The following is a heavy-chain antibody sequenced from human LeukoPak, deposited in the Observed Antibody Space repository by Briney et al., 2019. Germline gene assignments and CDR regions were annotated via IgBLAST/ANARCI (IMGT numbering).Heavy chain of an antibody. CDR3: ARARDYGDISFDY. D-gene: IGHD4-17*01. CDR2: TYYKSKWYN. V-gene: IGHV6-1*01. J-gene: IGHJ4*02. Sequence: SQTLSLTCAISGDSVSSNSAAWNWVRQSPSRGLDWLGRTYYKSKWYNNYAVSVKSRISINPDTSKNQFSLQLNSVTPEDTAVYFCARARDYGDISFDYWGQGTLVTVSS. CDR1: GDSVSSNSAA.